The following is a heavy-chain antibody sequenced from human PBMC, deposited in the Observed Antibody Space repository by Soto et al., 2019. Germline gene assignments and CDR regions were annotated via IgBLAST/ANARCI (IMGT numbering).Heavy chain of an antibody. V-gene: IGHV4-34*02. J-gene: IGHJ6*02. CDR3: ARDGQYYHFWSGYPHEGPYGMDV. CDR2: INHSGGT. Sequence: QVQLQQWGAGLLKPSETLSLTCAVYGGSFSGYYWTWIRQAPGKELEWIGEINHSGGTNYNSSLKSRVTISVDTSKNQFSLILYSVTAADTAVYYCARDGQYYHFWSGYPHEGPYGMDVWGQGTTVTVSS. D-gene: IGHD3-3*02. CDR1: GGSFSGYY.